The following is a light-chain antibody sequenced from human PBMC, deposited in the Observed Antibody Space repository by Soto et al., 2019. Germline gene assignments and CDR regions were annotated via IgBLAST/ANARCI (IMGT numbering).Light chain of an antibody. V-gene: IGKV1-9*01. CDR2: DAS. J-gene: IGKJ4*01. CDR1: QGISSY. CDR3: QQVNVYPST. Sequence: IQLTQSPSSLSASVGDRVTITCRASQGISSYLGWYKQKPGKAPNIMIYDASTLHSGVPSRFRGGGSGTDFTLTISSLQPEDFETYYCQQVNVYPSTFGGGTKVDIK.